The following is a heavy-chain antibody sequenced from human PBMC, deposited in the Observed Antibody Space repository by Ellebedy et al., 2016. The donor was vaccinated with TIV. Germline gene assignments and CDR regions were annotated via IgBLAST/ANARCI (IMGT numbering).Heavy chain of an antibody. V-gene: IGHV4-34*01. CDR2: INHSGST. CDR3: ARRNSVAPEAGIAY. J-gene: IGHJ4*02. CDR1: GGSFSDYF. D-gene: IGHD6-19*01. Sequence: SETLSLXXAVYGGSFSDYFWSWIRQPPGKGLEWIGEINHSGSTNYNPSLKNRVTISVDTSKNQFSLRLSSVTAADTAVYHCARRNSVAPEAGIAYWGEGTRVTVSS.